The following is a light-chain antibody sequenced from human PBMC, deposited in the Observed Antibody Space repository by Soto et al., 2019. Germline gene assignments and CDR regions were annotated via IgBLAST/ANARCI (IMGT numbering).Light chain of an antibody. Sequence: EIVLTQFPGTLSLSPGERATLSCRASQSISSSYLAWYQQKPGLAPRLLIYGASNRATGVPDRFSGSGSGTDFTLTISRLEPEDFAVYYCQQHGSSVTFGQGTKVDI. J-gene: IGKJ1*01. V-gene: IGKV3-20*01. CDR3: QQHGSSVT. CDR1: QSISSSY. CDR2: GAS.